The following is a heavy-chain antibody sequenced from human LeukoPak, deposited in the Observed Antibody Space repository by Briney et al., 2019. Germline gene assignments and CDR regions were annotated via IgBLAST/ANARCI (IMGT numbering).Heavy chain of an antibody. CDR2: IKQDGSAK. CDR1: GFTFSTYW. V-gene: IGHV3-7*01. CDR3: ARGSTAAANFDF. Sequence: GGSLRLSWVASGFTFSTYWMSWVRQAPGKGLEWVANIKQDGSAKDYVDSVKGRFTISRDNAKNSLYLQMNSLRAEDTAVYYCARGSTAAANFDFWGQGILVSVSS. D-gene: IGHD2-2*01. J-gene: IGHJ4*02.